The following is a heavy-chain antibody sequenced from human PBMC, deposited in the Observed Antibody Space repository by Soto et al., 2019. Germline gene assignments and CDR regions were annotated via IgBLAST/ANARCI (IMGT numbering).Heavy chain of an antibody. CDR1: GHTSRNNG. Sequence: QVRLVQSGAEVGQPGASVKVSCKASGHTSRNNGISWVRQAPGQGLEWMGFINANTGATNYARKFRGRLTLTTDTCTRTVDMELRSLRSDDTAVYYCGRDDDQWEQRFLDYWGQGTLVTVSS. D-gene: IGHD1-26*01. J-gene: IGHJ4*02. CDR2: INANTGAT. V-gene: IGHV1-18*01. CDR3: GRDDDQWEQRFLDY.